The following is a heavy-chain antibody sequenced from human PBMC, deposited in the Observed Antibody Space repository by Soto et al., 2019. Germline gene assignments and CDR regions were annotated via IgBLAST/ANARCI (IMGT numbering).Heavy chain of an antibody. CDR3: AKDRYGDYGGIDH. J-gene: IGHJ4*02. V-gene: IGHV3-23*01. D-gene: IGHD4-17*01. CDR2: ITGSGGST. Sequence: GGSLRLSCAASGFTFSTYAMIWVRQAPGKGLEWLSVITGSGGSTYYADSVKGRFTISRDTSKNTLFLQMNSLRAEDTAVYYCAKDRYGDYGGIDHWGQGTMVTVSS. CDR1: GFTFSTYA.